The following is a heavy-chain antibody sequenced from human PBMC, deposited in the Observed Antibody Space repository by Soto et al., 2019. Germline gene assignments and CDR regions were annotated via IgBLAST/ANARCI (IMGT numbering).Heavy chain of an antibody. CDR3: AKDEGSGSYYFGY. J-gene: IGHJ4*02. CDR2: ILDDGSTT. CDR1: GFTFSSYG. Sequence: GGSLRLSCAASGFTFSSYGMHWVRQAPGKGLEWVAVILDDGSTTYYADSVRGRFTISRDNSNNTLFLQMNSLRAEDTAVYYCAKDEGSGSYYFGYWGQGSLVTVSS. D-gene: IGHD1-26*01. V-gene: IGHV3-30*18.